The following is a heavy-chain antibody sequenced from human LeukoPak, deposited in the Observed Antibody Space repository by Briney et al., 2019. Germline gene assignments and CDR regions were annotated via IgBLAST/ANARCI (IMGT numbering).Heavy chain of an antibody. CDR1: RFIFSSYS. CDR3: ARGGYHAYYLDY. J-gene: IGHJ4*02. CDR2: ISSSSSYI. Sequence: PGGSLRLSRAASRFIFSSYSMNWVRPAPGKELEGVSSISSSSSYIYYADSVQGRFTISRDNAKNSLYLQMNSLRAEDTAVYYCARGGYHAYYLDYWGQGSLVTVSS. V-gene: IGHV3-21*01. D-gene: IGHD5-18*01.